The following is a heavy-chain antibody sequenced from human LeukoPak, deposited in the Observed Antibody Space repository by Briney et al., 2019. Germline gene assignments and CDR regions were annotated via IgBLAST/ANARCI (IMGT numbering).Heavy chain of an antibody. CDR1: GFAVSSNY. Sequence: GGSLRLSCAASGFAVSSNYMSWVRQAPGKGLEWVSSIYNGGSTYYADSVKGRFIISRDNSKNTLYLQMNSLRAEDTAVYYCAKGYRYNWNYYDYWGQGTLVTVSS. V-gene: IGHV3-53*01. CDR2: IYNGGST. D-gene: IGHD1-20*01. CDR3: AKGYRYNWNYYDY. J-gene: IGHJ4*02.